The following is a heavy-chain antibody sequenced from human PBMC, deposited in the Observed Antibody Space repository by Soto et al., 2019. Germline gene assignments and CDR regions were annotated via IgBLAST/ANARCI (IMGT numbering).Heavy chain of an antibody. V-gene: IGHV4-4*02. CDR3: ARSAITMIRGLFDS. CDR1: SGSISSSNW. D-gene: IGHD3-10*01. CDR2: ISHSGST. J-gene: IGHJ4*02. Sequence: SETLSLTCAVSSGSISSSNWWSWVRQPPGQGLEWIGEISHSGSTNYNPSLGSRLTISVDKSKNQFSLKLSSVTAADTAVYYCARSAITMIRGLFDSWGQGTLVTVSS.